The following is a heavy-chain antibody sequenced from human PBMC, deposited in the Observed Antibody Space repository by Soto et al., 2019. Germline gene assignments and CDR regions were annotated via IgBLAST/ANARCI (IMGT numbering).Heavy chain of an antibody. CDR3: ASYSYYDSSGYSGYFDY. Sequence: PSETLSLTCTVSGGSISSYYWSWIRQPPGKGLEWIGYIYYSGSTNYNPSLKSRVTISVDTSKNQFSLKLSSVTAADTAVYYCASYSYYDSSGYSGYFDYWGQGTLVTVSS. J-gene: IGHJ4*02. CDR1: GGSISSYY. CDR2: IYYSGST. V-gene: IGHV4-59*01. D-gene: IGHD3-22*01.